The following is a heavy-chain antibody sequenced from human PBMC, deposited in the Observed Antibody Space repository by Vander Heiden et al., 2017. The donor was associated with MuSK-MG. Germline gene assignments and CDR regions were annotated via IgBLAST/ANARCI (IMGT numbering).Heavy chain of an antibody. Sequence: EVQLLESGGGLVQPGGSLSLSWAASGSHSGTYAMIWVRQAPGKGVEWVSTSGSGGATYYADSVKGRFTVSRDNSKNTLYLQMNSLRAEDTAVYYCAKRGYWSSTSSHYYFDYWGQGTLVTVSS. D-gene: IGHD2-2*01. CDR2: SGSGGAT. CDR3: AKRGYWSSTSSHYYFDY. V-gene: IGHV3-23*01. J-gene: IGHJ4*02. CDR1: GSHSGTYA.